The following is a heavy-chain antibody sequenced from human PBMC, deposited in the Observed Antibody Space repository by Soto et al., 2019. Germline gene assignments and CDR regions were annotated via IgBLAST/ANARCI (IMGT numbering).Heavy chain of an antibody. Sequence: ASVKVSCKASGYTFTGYYMHWVRQAPGQGLEWMGWINPNSGSTNYAQKFQGWVTMTRDTSISTAYMELSRLRSDDTAVYYCARDLYLCSGGSCYPHSWFDPWGQGTLVTVSS. CDR2: INPNSGST. V-gene: IGHV1-2*04. D-gene: IGHD2-15*01. J-gene: IGHJ5*02. CDR3: ARDLYLCSGGSCYPHSWFDP. CDR1: GYTFTGYY.